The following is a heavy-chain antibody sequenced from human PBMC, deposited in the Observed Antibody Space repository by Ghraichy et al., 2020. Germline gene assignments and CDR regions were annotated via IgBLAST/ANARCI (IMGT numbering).Heavy chain of an antibody. J-gene: IGHJ6*02. D-gene: IGHD6-6*01. V-gene: IGHV2-5*02. CDR2: IYWDDDK. CDR1: GFSLSTSGVG. Sequence: SGPTLVKPTQTLTLTCTFSGFSLSTSGVGVGWIRQPPGKALEWLALIYWDDDKRYSPSLKSRLTITKDTSKNQVVLTMTNMDPVDTATYYCAHRRVSGQLGPYYYYGMDVWGQGTTVTVSS. CDR3: AHRRVSGQLGPYYYYGMDV.